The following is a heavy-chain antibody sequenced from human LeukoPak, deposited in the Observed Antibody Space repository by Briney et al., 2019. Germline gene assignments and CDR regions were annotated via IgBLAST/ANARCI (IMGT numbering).Heavy chain of an antibody. CDR2: ISGSGGST. Sequence: QPGGSLRLSCAASGFTFSTYAMSWVRQAPGKGLEWVSAISGSGGSTYHADSVKGRFTSSRDNSKNTLYLQMNSLRAEDTAVYYCASAVEMATVIADYWGQGTLVTVSS. D-gene: IGHD5-24*01. CDR1: GFTFSTYA. J-gene: IGHJ4*02. CDR3: ASAVEMATVIADY. V-gene: IGHV3-23*01.